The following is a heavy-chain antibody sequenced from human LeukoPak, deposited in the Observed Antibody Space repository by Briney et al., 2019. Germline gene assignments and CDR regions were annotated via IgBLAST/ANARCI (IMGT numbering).Heavy chain of an antibody. CDR2: IYYSGST. J-gene: IGHJ4*02. D-gene: IGHD3-9*01. Sequence: SETLSLTCSVSGGSMNSYYWSWIRQSPGKGLEWIGYIYYSGSTNYNPSLKSRVTISVDTSKNQFSLELSSVTAADTAVYYCARHVWLQPFDYWGQGTLVTVSS. CDR1: GGSMNSYY. CDR3: ARHVWLQPFDY. V-gene: IGHV4-59*08.